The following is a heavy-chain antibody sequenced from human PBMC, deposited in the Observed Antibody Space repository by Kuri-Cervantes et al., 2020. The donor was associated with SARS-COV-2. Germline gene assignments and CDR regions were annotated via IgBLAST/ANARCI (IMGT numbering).Heavy chain of an antibody. CDR2: INHSGST. Sequence: GSLRRSCAVYGGSLIGYYWSWIRQPPGKGLELIGEINHSGSTNYNPSLKSRVTISVDTSKNQFSLKLSSVTAADTAVYYCARGLLVRRVNYYYYYCMYVWGQGTMVTVSS. CDR1: GGSLIGYY. V-gene: IGHV4-34*01. D-gene: IGHD3-10*02. J-gene: IGHJ6*02. CDR3: ARGLLVRRVNYYYYYCMYV.